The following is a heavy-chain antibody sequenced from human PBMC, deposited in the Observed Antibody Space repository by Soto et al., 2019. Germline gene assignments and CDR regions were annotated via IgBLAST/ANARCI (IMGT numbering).Heavy chain of an antibody. J-gene: IGHJ4*02. V-gene: IGHV4-34*01. D-gene: IGHD6-19*01. CDR1: GGSFSGYY. CDR2: INHSGST. CDR3: ASSGWYSQQAY. Sequence: PSETLSLTCAVYGGSFSGYYWSWIRQPPGKGLEWIGEINHSGSTNYNPSLKSRVTISVDTSKNQFSLKLSSVTAADTAVYYCASSGWYSQQAYWGQGTLVTVSS.